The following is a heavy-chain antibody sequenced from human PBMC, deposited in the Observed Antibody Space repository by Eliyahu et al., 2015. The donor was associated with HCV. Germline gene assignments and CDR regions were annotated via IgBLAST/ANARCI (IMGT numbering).Heavy chain of an antibody. Sequence: QVQLVQSGAEVKKPGSSVKVSCKASGGTFSXSAISWVRQAPGQGLEWMGGITPFFGSANYAQKFQGRVTITADESTSTAYMELSSLTSEDTAVYYCARPSADNSGVSKPFDYWGQGTLVTVSS. D-gene: IGHD6-19*01. CDR2: ITPFFGSA. CDR1: GGTFSXSA. CDR3: ARPSADNSGVSKPFDY. V-gene: IGHV1-69*01. J-gene: IGHJ4*02.